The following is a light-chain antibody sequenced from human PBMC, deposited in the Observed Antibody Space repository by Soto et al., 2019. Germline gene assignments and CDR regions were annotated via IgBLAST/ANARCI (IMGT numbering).Light chain of an antibody. J-gene: IGLJ2*01. CDR2: DVS. V-gene: IGLV2-14*03. Sequence: QSALTQPASVSGSHGQSITISCTGTGSNVGGYNFVSWFQHHPGKAPKLIIFDVSSRPSGVSDRFSGSKSGNTASLTISGLQAEDEADYYCSSYTTGSTYLFGGGTKVTVL. CDR1: GSNVGGYNF. CDR3: SSYTTGSTYL.